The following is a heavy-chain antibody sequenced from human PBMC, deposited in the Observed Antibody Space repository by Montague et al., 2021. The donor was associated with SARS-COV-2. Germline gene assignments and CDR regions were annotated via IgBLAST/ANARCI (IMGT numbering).Heavy chain of an antibody. CDR1: GFIVSSNY. D-gene: IGHD3-10*01. V-gene: IGHV3-66*02. CDR2: IYSGGST. J-gene: IGHJ6*02. Sequence: SRRFSCAASGFIVSSNYMSWVRQAPGKGLEWVSVIYSGGSTYYADSVKGRFTISRDNSKNTLYLQMNSLRAEDTAVYYCARDQRRYGSGSYYGPHYYYYGMDVWGQGTTVTVSS. CDR3: ARDQRRYGSGSYYGPHYYYYGMDV.